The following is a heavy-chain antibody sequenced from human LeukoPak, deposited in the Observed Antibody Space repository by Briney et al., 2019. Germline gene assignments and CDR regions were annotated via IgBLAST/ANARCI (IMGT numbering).Heavy chain of an antibody. Sequence: PSGTLSLTCTVSGGSISSSSYYWGWIRQPPGKGLEWIGTIYYSGSTYYNPSLKSLATISVNTSKNQFSLKLSSVTAADTAVYYCARQGSGNYLSPVNYWGQGTLVTVSS. CDR1: GGSISSSSYY. CDR2: IYYSGST. J-gene: IGHJ4*02. D-gene: IGHD1-26*01. CDR3: ARQGSGNYLSPVNY. V-gene: IGHV4-39*01.